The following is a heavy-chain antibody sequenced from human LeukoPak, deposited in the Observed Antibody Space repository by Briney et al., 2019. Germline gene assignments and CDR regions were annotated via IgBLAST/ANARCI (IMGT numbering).Heavy chain of an antibody. J-gene: IGHJ4*02. D-gene: IGHD4-17*01. Sequence: PGGSLRLSCAASGFTVSSNYMSWVRQAPGKGLEWVSVIYSGGSTYYADSVKGRFTISRDNSKNTLYLQMNSLRAEDTAVYYCVRDLHGDYSFDYWGQGTLVTVSS. CDR2: IYSGGST. CDR1: GFTVSSNY. CDR3: VRDLHGDYSFDY. V-gene: IGHV3-53*01.